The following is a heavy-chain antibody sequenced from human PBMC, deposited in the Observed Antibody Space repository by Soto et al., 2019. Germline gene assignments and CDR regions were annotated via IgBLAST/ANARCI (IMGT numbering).Heavy chain of an antibody. V-gene: IGHV3-73*01. Sequence: GGSLRLSCAASGFTFSGSAMHWVRQASGKGLEWVARIRSKANSYATAYAASVKGRFTISRDDSKNTAYLQMNSLKTEDTAVYYCTIIFGLVLTAFGVDAFDIWGQGTIVSVSS. CDR3: TIIFGLVLTAFGVDAFDI. CDR2: IRSKANSYAT. D-gene: IGHD2-8*01. CDR1: GFTFSGSA. J-gene: IGHJ3*02.